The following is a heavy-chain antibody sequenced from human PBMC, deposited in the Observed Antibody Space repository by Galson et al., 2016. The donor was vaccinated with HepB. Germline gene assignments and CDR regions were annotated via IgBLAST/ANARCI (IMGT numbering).Heavy chain of an antibody. CDR3: AGPYYHGSGSFYGAEEYYYYYMDV. D-gene: IGHD3-10*01. CDR1: GGTFRRYA. CDR2: IIPIFGTA. V-gene: IGHV1-69*13. J-gene: IGHJ6*03. Sequence: SVKVSCKASGGTFRRYAISWVRQASGQGLEWMGGIIPIFGTANYAQKFQGRVTITADESTRTAYMELSSLRSEDTAVYYCAGPYYHGSGSFYGAEEYYYYYMDVWGKGTTVTVSS.